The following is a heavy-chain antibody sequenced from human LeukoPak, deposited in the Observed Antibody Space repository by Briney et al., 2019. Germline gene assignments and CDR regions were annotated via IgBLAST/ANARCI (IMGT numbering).Heavy chain of an antibody. V-gene: IGHV3-21*01. D-gene: IGHD1-26*01. CDR1: GFTFSSYS. CDR3: ATRTDIVGATAHFDY. CDR2: ISSSSSYI. J-gene: IGHJ4*02. Sequence: GGSLRLSCAASGFTFSSYSMNWVRQAPGKGLEWASSISSSSSYIYYADSVKGRFTISRDNAKNSLYPQMNSLRAEDTAVYYCATRTDIVGATAHFDYWGQGTLVTVSS.